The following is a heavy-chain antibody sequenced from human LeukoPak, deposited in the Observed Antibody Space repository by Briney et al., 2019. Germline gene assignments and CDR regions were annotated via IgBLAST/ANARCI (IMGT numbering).Heavy chain of an antibody. J-gene: IGHJ4*02. Sequence: GASVKVSCKASGYTFTGYYMHWVRQVPGQGPEWMGWIHPISGGTNYAQKFQGWVTLTRDTSISTAYMDLSRLTSDDTAVYYCAKENEGIAAAGTYGVDYFDYWGQGTLVTVSS. V-gene: IGHV1-2*04. CDR2: IHPISGGT. D-gene: IGHD6-13*01. CDR3: AKENEGIAAAGTYGVDYFDY. CDR1: GYTFTGYY.